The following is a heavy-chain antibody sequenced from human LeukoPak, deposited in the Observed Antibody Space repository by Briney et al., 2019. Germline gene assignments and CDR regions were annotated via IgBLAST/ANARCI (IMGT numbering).Heavy chain of an antibody. V-gene: IGHV4-30-4*01. D-gene: IGHD6-19*01. CDR1: GGSISSGDYY. CDR2: IYYSGST. Sequence: PSETLSLTCTVSGGSISSGDYYWSWIRQPPGKGLEWIGYIYYSGSTYYNPSLKSRVTISVDTSKNQFSLKLSSVTAADTAVYYCARANRQQWRLRLYYFDYWGQGTLVTVSS. J-gene: IGHJ4*02. CDR3: ARANRQQWRLRLYYFDY.